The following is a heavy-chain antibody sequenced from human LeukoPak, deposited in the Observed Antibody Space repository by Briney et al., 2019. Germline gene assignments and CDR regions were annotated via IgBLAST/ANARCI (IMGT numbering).Heavy chain of an antibody. J-gene: IGHJ4*02. CDR2: IYYSGST. CDR3: AREAVAGNFDY. V-gene: IGHV4-59*12. CDR1: GGSISSYY. D-gene: IGHD6-19*01. Sequence: SETLSLTCTVSGGSISSYYWSWIRQPPGKGLEWIGYIYYSGSTNYNPSLKSRVTISVDTSKNQFSLKLSSVTAADTAVYYCAREAVAGNFDYWGQGTLVTVSS.